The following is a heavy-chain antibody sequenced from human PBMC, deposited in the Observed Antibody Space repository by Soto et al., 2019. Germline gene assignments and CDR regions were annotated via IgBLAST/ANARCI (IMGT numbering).Heavy chain of an antibody. V-gene: IGHV1-3*05. CDR3: ARDPSYYGMDV. CDR2: INVGNGNT. CDR1: GYTFTSYA. Sequence: QVQLVQSGAEEKKPGASVKVSCKASGYTFTSYAMHWVRQAPGQRLEWMGWINVGNGNTKNSQKFQGRVTITRDTSASTAYMERSSLRSEYTAVYYCARDPSYYGMDVWGQGTTVTVSS. J-gene: IGHJ6*02.